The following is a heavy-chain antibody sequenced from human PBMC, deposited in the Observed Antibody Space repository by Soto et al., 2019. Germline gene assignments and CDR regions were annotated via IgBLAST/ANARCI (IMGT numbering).Heavy chain of an antibody. CDR2: ISSSSRYI. Sequence: EVQLVESGGGLVKPGGSLRLSCAASGFTCSSYSMNWVRQSPGKWLEWVSSISSSSRYIYYADSVKGRFTISRDNAKNSLCLQMNSLRAEDTAVYYFARDQPGYSYGYGLGYCGQGRLGTVSA. CDR3: ARDQPGYSYGYGLGY. V-gene: IGHV3-21*01. CDR1: GFTCSSYS. D-gene: IGHD5-18*01. J-gene: IGHJ4*02.